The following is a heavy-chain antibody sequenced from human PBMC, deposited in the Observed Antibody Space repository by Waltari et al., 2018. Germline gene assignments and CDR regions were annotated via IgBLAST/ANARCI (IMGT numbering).Heavy chain of an antibody. D-gene: IGHD6-19*01. CDR1: GFTFSRFG. Sequence: QVQLVESGGGVVQPGRSLKLSCAASGFTFSRFGLHWVRQAPGKGLEWVAVISHDGDNEYYADSVKGRFTISRDNFKNTLYLQMNSLRTEDTAVYYCARDSIAVAAPRASDYWGQGTLVTVSS. CDR3: ARDSIAVAAPRASDY. V-gene: IGHV3-30*17. CDR2: ISHDGDNE. J-gene: IGHJ4*02.